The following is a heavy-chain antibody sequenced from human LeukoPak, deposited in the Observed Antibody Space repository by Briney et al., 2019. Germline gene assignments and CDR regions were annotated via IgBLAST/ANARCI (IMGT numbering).Heavy chain of an antibody. J-gene: IGHJ4*02. V-gene: IGHV4-31*03. D-gene: IGHD2-2*01. CDR1: GGSISSGGYY. CDR3: ARLPLAGYCSSTSCPGDY. Sequence: SETLSLTCTVSGGSISSGGYYWSWIRQHPGKGLEWIGYIYYSGSTYYNPSLKSRVTISVDTSKNQFSLKLSSVTAADTAVYYCARLPLAGYCSSTSCPGDYWGQGTLVTVSS. CDR2: IYYSGST.